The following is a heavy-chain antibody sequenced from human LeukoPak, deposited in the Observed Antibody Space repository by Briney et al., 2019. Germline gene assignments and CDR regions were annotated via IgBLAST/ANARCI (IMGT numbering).Heavy chain of an antibody. V-gene: IGHV3-30*18. CDR1: GFTFSSYG. D-gene: IGHD4-17*01. CDR3: AKDNQAYGDSTYYYGMDV. Sequence: GGSLRLSCAASGFTFSSYGMHWVRQAPGKGLEWVAVISYDGNNKYYVDSVKGRITISRDNSKNTLYLQVNSLRTEDTAVYYCAKDNQAYGDSTYYYGMDVWGQGTTVTVSS. J-gene: IGHJ6*02. CDR2: ISYDGNNK.